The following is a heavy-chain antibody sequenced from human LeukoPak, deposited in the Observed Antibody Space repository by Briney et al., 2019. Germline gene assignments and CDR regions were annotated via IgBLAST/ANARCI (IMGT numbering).Heavy chain of an antibody. J-gene: IGHJ4*02. CDR3: AKDRRSMRSGWYAY. Sequence: GGSLRLSCAASGFTFSSYWMSWVRQAPGKGLEWVANIKQDGSEKYYVDSVKGRFTISRDNAKNSLYLQMNSLRAEDTAVYYCAKDRRSMRSGWYAYWGQGTLVTVSS. V-gene: IGHV3-7*01. CDR2: IKQDGSEK. D-gene: IGHD6-19*01. CDR1: GFTFSSYW.